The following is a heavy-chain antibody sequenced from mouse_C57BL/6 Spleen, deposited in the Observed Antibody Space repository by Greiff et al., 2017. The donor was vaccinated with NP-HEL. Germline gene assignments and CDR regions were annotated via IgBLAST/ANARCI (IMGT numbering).Heavy chain of an antibody. J-gene: IGHJ3*01. Sequence: VKLKESGAELVRPGASVTLSCKASGYTFTDYEMNWVKQTPVHGLEWIGAIDPETGGTAYNQKFKGKAILTADKSSSTAYMELRSLTSEDSAVYYCTRARDNDEAWFAYWGQGTLVTVSA. CDR1: GYTFTDYE. V-gene: IGHV1-15*01. D-gene: IGHD2-4*01. CDR2: IDPETGGT. CDR3: TRARDNDEAWFAY.